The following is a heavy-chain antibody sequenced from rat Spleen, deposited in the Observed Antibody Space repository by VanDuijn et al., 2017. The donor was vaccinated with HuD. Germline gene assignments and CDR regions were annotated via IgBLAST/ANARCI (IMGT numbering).Heavy chain of an antibody. V-gene: IGHV7-7*01. CDR1: GFTFSDFY. CDR3: ATSTISYFDY. Sequence: EVKLLESGGGLVQPGSSMRLSCAGSGFTFSDFYTNWIRQPAGKAPEWLGFIRSRANGYTTEYNPSVKGRFTISRDNTQNILYLQMNTLRPKDTATYYCATSTISYFDYWGPGAMVTVSS. J-gene: IGHJ2*01. CDR2: IRSRANGYTT. D-gene: IGHD1-2*01.